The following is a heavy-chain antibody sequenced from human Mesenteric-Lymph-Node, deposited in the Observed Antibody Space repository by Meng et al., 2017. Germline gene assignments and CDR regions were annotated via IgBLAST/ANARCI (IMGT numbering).Heavy chain of an antibody. CDR3: ARHHHSPTFDY. CDR2: VVYSGTT. D-gene: IGHD1-14*01. Sequence: QVRGRQWGPVLCTPSEPLSLPFTVSGGSIISSSYYWAWSRQPPGEGLEWIGSVVYSGTTYYTSSLKSRVSISVDTSKNQFSLKLSSVTAADTAVYYCARHHHSPTFDYWGQGTLVTVSS. CDR1: GGSIISSSYY. J-gene: IGHJ4*02. V-gene: IGHV4-39*01.